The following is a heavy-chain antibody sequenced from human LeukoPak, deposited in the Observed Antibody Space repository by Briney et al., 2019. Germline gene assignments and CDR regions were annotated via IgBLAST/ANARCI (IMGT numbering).Heavy chain of an antibody. D-gene: IGHD3-22*01. J-gene: IGHJ4*02. CDR1: GYTFTGYY. CDR3: ARVEIWYYYDSSGYPFDY. CDR2: INPNSGGT. V-gene: IGHV1-2*02. Sequence: GASVKVSCKASGYTFTGYYMHWVRQAPGQGLEWMGWINPNSGGTNYAQKFQGRVTMTRDTSISTAHMELSRLRSDDTAVYYCARVEIWYYYDSSGYPFDYWGQGTLVTVSS.